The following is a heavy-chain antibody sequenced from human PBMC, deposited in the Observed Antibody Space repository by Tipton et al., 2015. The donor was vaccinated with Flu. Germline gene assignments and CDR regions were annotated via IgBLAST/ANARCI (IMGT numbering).Heavy chain of an antibody. V-gene: IGHV3-48*03. J-gene: IGHJ6*02. CDR3: ASLEGYSSSLYYYYYGMDV. D-gene: IGHD6-6*01. Sequence: SGFTFSSYEMNWVRQAPGKGLEWVSYISSSGSTIYYADSVKGRFTISRDNAKNSLYLQMNSLRAEDTAVYYCASLEGYSSSLYYYYYGMDVWGQGTTVTVSS. CDR2: ISSSGSTI. CDR1: GFTFSSYE.